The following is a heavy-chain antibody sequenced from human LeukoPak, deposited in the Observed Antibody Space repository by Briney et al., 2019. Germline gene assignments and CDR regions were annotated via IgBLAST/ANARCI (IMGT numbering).Heavy chain of an antibody. V-gene: IGHV3-48*02. D-gene: IGHD6-19*01. CDR1: GFXFSTYT. CDR2: ITGTSNTI. CDR3: ARVLTDSRGWYHFDY. Sequence: GGSLRLSCTASGFXFSTYTINWVRQAPGKGLEWVSYITGTSNTIYYADSVKGRFTVSRDNARNSLYLQMNSLRDEDTAVYYCARVLTDSRGWYHFDYWGQGTLVTVSS. J-gene: IGHJ4*02.